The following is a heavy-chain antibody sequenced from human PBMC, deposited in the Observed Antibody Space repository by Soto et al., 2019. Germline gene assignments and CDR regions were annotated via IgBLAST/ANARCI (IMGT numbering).Heavy chain of an antibody. Sequence: XGTLSLSCTVSGDSFSSYYWTWIRQPPGKRLEWVAHIFHTGNTNYNPSLKSRVTISVDTSKNQFSLKLRSVTPADTEVYYCAALDGALDYWGQGTLVTVSS. CDR3: AALDGALDY. J-gene: IGHJ4*02. V-gene: IGHV4-59*01. D-gene: IGHD3-10*01. CDR1: GDSFSSYY. CDR2: IFHTGNT.